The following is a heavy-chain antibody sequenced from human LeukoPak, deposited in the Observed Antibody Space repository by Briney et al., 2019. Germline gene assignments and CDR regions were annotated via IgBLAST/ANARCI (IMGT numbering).Heavy chain of an antibody. CDR1: GASISSYY. D-gene: IGHD6-13*01. CDR3: ALASSFIDY. Sequence: SETLSLTCTVSGASISSYYWSWIRQPPGKGLEWIGYIYYSGSTNYNPSLKSRVTISVDTSKNQFSLKLSFVTAADTAVYYCALASSFIDYWGQGTLVTVSS. J-gene: IGHJ4*02. CDR2: IYYSGST. V-gene: IGHV4-59*01.